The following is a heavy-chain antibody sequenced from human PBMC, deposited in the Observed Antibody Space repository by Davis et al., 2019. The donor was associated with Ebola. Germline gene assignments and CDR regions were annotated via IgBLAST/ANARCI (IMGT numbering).Heavy chain of an antibody. V-gene: IGHV4-34*01. CDR2: INHSGST. D-gene: IGHD6-6*01. J-gene: IGHJ6*02. Sequence: SETLSLTCAVSGGSISSGGYYWSWIRQPPGKGLEWIGEINHSGSTNYNPSLKSRVTISVDTSKNQFSLKLSSVTAADTAVYYCASPAARPLYYYGMDVWGQGTTVTVSS. CDR1: GGSISSGGYY. CDR3: ASPAARPLYYYGMDV.